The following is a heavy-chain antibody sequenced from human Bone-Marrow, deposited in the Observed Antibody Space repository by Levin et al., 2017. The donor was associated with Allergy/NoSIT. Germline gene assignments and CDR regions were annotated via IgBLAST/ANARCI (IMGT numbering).Heavy chain of an antibody. CDR2: IYPSDSDT. CDR1: GYRFTNYW. V-gene: IGHV5-51*01. J-gene: IGHJ4*02. CDR3: ARRGVYCSGDSCYYFDY. Sequence: GGSLRLSCKVYGYRFTNYWIGWVRQMPGKGLEWMGIIYPSDSDTTYSPSFQGQVTMSVDKSISTAYLQWSSLKASDTAIYYCARRGVYCSGDSCYYFDYWGQGTLVTVSS. D-gene: IGHD2-15*01.